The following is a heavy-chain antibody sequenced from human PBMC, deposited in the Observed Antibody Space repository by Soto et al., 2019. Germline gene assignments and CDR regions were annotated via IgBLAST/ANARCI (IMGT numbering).Heavy chain of an antibody. CDR2: ISGSGSGT. Sequence: EVQLLESGGGLVQPGGSLRLSCAYSGFTFSSYAMTWVRQAPGKGLEWVSAISGSGSGTYYADSVKGRFTISRDNSKNTLNLQMKRLRAEDTAVYYCAKPSPPDYAFGSGPSHWGQGTLVTVSS. CDR3: AKPSPPDYAFGSGPSH. D-gene: IGHD3-3*01. V-gene: IGHV3-23*01. CDR1: GFTFSSYA. J-gene: IGHJ4*02.